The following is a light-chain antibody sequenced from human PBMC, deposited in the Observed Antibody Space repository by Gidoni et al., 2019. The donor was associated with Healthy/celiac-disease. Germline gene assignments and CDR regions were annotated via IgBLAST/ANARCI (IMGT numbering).Light chain of an antibody. CDR1: QSISSW. Sequence: SPSTLSASVGDRVTITCRASQSISSWLAWYQQKPGKAPKLLIYKASSLESGVPSRFSGSGSGTEFTLPISSLQPDDFATYYCQQYNSYSGTFXPXTKVXIK. V-gene: IGKV1-5*03. J-gene: IGKJ3*01. CDR2: KAS. CDR3: QQYNSYSGT.